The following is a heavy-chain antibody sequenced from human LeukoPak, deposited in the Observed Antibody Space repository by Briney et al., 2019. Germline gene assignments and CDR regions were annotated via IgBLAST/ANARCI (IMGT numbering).Heavy chain of an antibody. J-gene: IGHJ4*02. D-gene: IGHD5-12*01. CDR2: ISTSGTAV. CDR1: GFTFSDYY. Sequence: GGSLRLSCAASGFTFSDYYMSWIRQAPGKGLECVSYISTSGTAVYYADSVKGRFTISRDNAKNSLYLQMNSLRVEDTAVYYCAKSPGGYSGPFGDWGQGTLVTVSS. CDR3: AKSPGGYSGPFGD. V-gene: IGHV3-11*04.